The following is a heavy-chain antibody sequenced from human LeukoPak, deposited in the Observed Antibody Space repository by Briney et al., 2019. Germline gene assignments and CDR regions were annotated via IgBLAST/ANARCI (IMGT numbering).Heavy chain of an antibody. CDR3: AREVYYYDSSGYDYFDY. V-gene: IGHV3-11*04. D-gene: IGHD3-22*01. J-gene: IGHJ4*02. CDR2: ISSSGSTI. CDR1: GFSFSDYY. Sequence: GGSLRLSCAASGFSFSDYYMSWIRQAPGKGLEWVSYISSSGSTIYYADSVEGRFTISRDNAKNSLYLQMNSLRAEDTAVYYCAREVYYYDSSGYDYFDYWGQGTLVTVSS.